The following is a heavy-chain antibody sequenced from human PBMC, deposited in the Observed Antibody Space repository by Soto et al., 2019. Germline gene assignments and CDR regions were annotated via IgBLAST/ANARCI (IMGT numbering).Heavy chain of an antibody. CDR2: IYYSGST. J-gene: IGHJ4*02. D-gene: IGHD2-15*01. CDR1: GGSISSGGYY. CDR3: ATAGDHCSGGSCTVFDY. V-gene: IGHV4-31*03. Sequence: PSETLSLTCTVSGGSISSGGYYWSWIRQHPGKGLEWIGYIYYSGSTYYNPSLKSRVTISVDTSKNQFSLKLSSVTAADTAVYYCATAGDHCSGGSCTVFDYWGQGTLVTVS.